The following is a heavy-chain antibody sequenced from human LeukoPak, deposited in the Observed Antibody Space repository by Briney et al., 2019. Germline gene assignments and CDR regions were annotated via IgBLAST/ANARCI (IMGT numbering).Heavy chain of an antibody. CDR2: IYYSGST. V-gene: IGHV4-59*11. J-gene: IGHJ4*02. D-gene: IGHD6-13*01. CDR3: ARSIAAAGTDY. Sequence: SETLSLTCTGSGGSISSHYWRWIRQPPGKGLVGWGYIYYSGSTNYNPSLKSRVTISVDTSKNQFSLKLSSVTAADTAVYYCARSIAAAGTDYWGQGTLVTVSS. CDR1: GGSISSHY.